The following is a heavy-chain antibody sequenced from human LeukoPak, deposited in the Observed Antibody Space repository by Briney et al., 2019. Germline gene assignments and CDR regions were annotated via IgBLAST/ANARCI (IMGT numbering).Heavy chain of an antibody. D-gene: IGHD5-12*01. V-gene: IGHV3-23*01. CDR2: ISGSGGSS. CDR3: AKERGRYSGYDYFDY. J-gene: IGHJ4*02. Sequence: GGSLRLSCAASRFTFKNVWMSWVRQAPGKGLEWVSAISGSGGSSYYADSVKGRFTISRDNSKNTLYLQMNSLRAEDTAVYYCAKERGRYSGYDYFDYWGRGTLVTVSS. CDR1: RFTFKNVW.